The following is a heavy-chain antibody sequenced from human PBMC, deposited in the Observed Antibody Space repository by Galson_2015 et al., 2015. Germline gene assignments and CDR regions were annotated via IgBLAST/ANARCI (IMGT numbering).Heavy chain of an antibody. CDR2: ISAYNGNT. V-gene: IGHV1-18*01. CDR3: ARVKDTAMVTGCDAFDI. Sequence: SGAEVKKPGASVKVSCKASGYTFTSYGISWVRQAPGQGLEWMGWISAYNGNTNYAQKLQGRVTMTTDTSTSTAYMELRSLRSDDTAVYYCARVKDTAMVTGCDAFDIWGQGTMVTVSS. CDR1: GYTFTSYG. J-gene: IGHJ3*02. D-gene: IGHD5-18*01.